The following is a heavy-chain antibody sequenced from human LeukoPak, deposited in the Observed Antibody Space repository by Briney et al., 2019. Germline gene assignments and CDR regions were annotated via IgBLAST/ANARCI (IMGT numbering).Heavy chain of an antibody. J-gene: IGHJ4*02. CDR2: INPNGGGT. D-gene: IGHD1-26*01. V-gene: IGHV1-2*02. CDR3: ARRIESGILPFDY. Sequence: ASVKVSCKASGYTFIDYYIHWVRQAPGQGPEWMGWINPNGGGTKYAQKFQGRVTMNRDTSIRTAFMELSSLRSDDTAVYYCARRIESGILPFDYWGQGTLITVSS. CDR1: GYTFIDYY.